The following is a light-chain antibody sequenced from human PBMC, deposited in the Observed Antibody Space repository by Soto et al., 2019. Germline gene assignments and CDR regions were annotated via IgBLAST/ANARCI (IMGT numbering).Light chain of an antibody. V-gene: IGKV3-15*01. CDR3: QHYFNGPYT. CDR1: QSVTSN. CDR2: GAS. Sequence: EIVMTQSPATLSVSPGERATLSCRASQSVTSNLAWYQQKPGRAPRLLIYGASTRATGIPARFSGSGSGTEFTLTISNLQSEDFPLYYCQHYFNGPYTFGQGTKLEIK. J-gene: IGKJ2*01.